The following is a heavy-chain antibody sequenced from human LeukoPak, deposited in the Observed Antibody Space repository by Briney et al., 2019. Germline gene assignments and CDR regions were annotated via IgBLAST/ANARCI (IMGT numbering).Heavy chain of an antibody. J-gene: IGHJ4*02. Sequence: ASVKVSCKASGYTFTSYDFNWVRQATGQRPEWMGWMSPNSGDTGYAQKFQGRVTMTSGSSISTAYMELSSLRSEDTAIYYCVRTPPNWGFDYWGQGTLVTVSS. V-gene: IGHV1-8*01. CDR3: VRTPPNWGFDY. CDR1: GYTFTSYD. CDR2: MSPNSGDT. D-gene: IGHD7-27*01.